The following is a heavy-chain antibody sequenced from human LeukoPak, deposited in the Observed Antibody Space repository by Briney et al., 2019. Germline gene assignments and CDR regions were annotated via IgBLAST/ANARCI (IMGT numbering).Heavy chain of an antibody. D-gene: IGHD3-9*01. Sequence: GGSLRLSCAASGFTFSSYAMSWVRQAPGKGLEWVANIKQDGSEKYYVDSVKGRFTISRDNVKNSLYLQMNSLRAEDTAVYYCAKYYDILNGYDYWGQGTLVTVSS. CDR1: GFTFSSYA. J-gene: IGHJ4*02. V-gene: IGHV3-7*01. CDR2: IKQDGSEK. CDR3: AKYYDILNGYDY.